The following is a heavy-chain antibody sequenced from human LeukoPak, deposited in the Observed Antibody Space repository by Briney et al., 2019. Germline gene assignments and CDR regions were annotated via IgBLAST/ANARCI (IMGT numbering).Heavy chain of an antibody. CDR2: IYYSGST. CDR1: GGSISSGGYY. J-gene: IGHJ2*01. V-gene: IGHV4-31*03. CDR3: ARFWSYYDSSGYYPNWYFDL. Sequence: PSETLSLTCTVSGGSISSGGYYWSWIRQHPGKGLEWIGYIYYSGSTYYNPSLKSRVTISVDTSKNQFSLKLSSVTAADTAVYYCARFWSYYDSSGYYPNWYFDLWGRGTLVTVSS. D-gene: IGHD3-22*01.